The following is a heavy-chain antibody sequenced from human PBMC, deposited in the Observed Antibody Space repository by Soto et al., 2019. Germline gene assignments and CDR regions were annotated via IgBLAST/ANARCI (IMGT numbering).Heavy chain of an antibody. J-gene: IGHJ6*02. V-gene: IGHV3-23*01. CDR2: VSAGGDIT. CDR1: RFTFSNYA. Sequence: ESGGDLVQSGGSLRLSCAASRFTFSNYAMSWVRQAPGKGLEWVSSVSAGGDITYYADSVKGRFTISRDNSNNALFLQMNTLRADDTALYWCAQGDRGGSGSPASYYYSGLDVWGQGTTVTVSS. CDR3: AQGDRGGSGSPASYYYSGLDV. D-gene: IGHD3-10*01.